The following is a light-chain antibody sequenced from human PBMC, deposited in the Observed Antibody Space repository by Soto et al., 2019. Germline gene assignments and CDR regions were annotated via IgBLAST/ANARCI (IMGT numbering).Light chain of an antibody. Sequence: QSVLTQPASVSGSPGQSITISCTGSSSDVGGHNYVSWYQQHPGKAPKLMIYEVTKRPSGVSNRFSGSKSGNTASLTISGLQAEDEDDYYCSSYTFTSALYVFGTGTKLNVL. CDR3: SSYTFTSALYV. J-gene: IGLJ1*01. CDR2: EVT. CDR1: SSDVGGHNY. V-gene: IGLV2-14*01.